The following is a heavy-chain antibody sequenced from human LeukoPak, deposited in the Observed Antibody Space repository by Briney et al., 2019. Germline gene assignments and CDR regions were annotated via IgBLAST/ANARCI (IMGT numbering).Heavy chain of an antibody. V-gene: IGHV3-11*01. CDR2: ISSRGTTI. CDR3: ARSSLDYGDYIDAFDI. CDR1: GFSLCDHY. J-gene: IGHJ3*02. D-gene: IGHD4-17*01. Sequence: GGSLRLSCAASGFSLCDHYMNWIRQAPGKGLEWLSYISSRGTTIYYVDSVKGRLTISRDIAKNSLFLQMDSLRVEDTAIYYCARSSLDYGDYIDAFDIWGQGTMVTVSS.